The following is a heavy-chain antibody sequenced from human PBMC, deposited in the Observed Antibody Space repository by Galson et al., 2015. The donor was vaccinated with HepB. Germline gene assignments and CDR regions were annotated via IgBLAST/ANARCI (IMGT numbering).Heavy chain of an antibody. CDR3: ARLSAGRYFYYGLDV. CDR1: GDSVSSNSAV. V-gene: IGHV6-1*01. CDR2: TYYRSKWYN. D-gene: IGHD6-13*01. J-gene: IGHJ6*02. Sequence: CAISGDSVSSNSAVWNWIGQSPSRGLEWLGRTYYRSKWYNDYAPSVRTRITINPDTSKNQFSLQLSSVTPEDTAVYYCARLSAGRYFYYGLDVWGQGTTVTVSS.